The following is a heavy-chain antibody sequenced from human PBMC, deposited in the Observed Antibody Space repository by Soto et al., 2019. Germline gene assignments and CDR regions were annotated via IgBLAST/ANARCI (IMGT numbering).Heavy chain of an antibody. CDR2: ISNDLNTI. CDR1: GFTFSNYW. D-gene: IGHD2-8*02. Sequence: GGSLRLSCVASGFTFSNYWMYWVRQAPGEGLVWVSRISNDLNTISYADSVEGRFTISRDNARNTLYLQMNSLRAEDTAVYYCARPTSGGFVLHWGQGTLVTVSS. V-gene: IGHV3-74*01. CDR3: ARPTSGGFVLH. J-gene: IGHJ4*02.